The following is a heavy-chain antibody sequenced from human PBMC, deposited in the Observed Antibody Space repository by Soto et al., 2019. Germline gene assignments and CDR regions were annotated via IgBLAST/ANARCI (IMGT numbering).Heavy chain of an antibody. CDR3: ASRVLCDMDV. CDR1: GDTFTTNY. Sequence: QGQLVQSGAEVKEPGASLKVSCKASGDTFTTNYLHWVRQAPGQGLEWMGRINPNNGATLYAQEFQGRLILTTDTSTSTVYMDLNSVKSEDSAVYYCASRVLCDMDVWGQGTTVTVSS. CDR2: INPNNGAT. J-gene: IGHJ6*02. V-gene: IGHV1-46*01. D-gene: IGHD2-21*01.